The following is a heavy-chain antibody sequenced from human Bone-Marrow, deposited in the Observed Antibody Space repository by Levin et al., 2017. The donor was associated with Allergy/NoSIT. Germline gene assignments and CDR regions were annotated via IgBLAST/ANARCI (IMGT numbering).Heavy chain of an antibody. CDR3: ARGVIHSPTVTNWFDP. Sequence: PGESLKISCKASGYTFTSYDINWVRQATGQGLEWMGWMNPNSGNTGYAQKFQGRVTMTRNTSISTAYMELSSLRSEDTAVYYCARGVIHSPTVTNWFDPWGQGTLVTVSS. V-gene: IGHV1-8*01. D-gene: IGHD4-17*01. CDR2: MNPNSGNT. CDR1: GYTFTSYD. J-gene: IGHJ5*02.